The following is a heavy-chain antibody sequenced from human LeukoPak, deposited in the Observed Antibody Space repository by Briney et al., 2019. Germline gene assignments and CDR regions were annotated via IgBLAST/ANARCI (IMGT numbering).Heavy chain of an antibody. CDR2: IIPIFGTA. Sequence: ASVKVSCKASGGTFSSYAISWVRQAPGQGLEWMGGIIPIFGTANYAQKFQGRVTITADKSTSTAYMELSSLRSEDTAVYYCARATQLVQSDYYYMDVWGKGTTVTVSS. V-gene: IGHV1-69*06. CDR1: GGTFSSYA. J-gene: IGHJ6*03. D-gene: IGHD6-6*01. CDR3: ARATQLVQSDYYYMDV.